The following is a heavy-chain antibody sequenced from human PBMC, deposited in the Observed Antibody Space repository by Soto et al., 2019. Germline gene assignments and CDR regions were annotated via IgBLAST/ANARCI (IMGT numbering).Heavy chain of an antibody. CDR1: GYSFTSYW. V-gene: IGHV5-10-1*01. D-gene: IGHD6-19*01. CDR3: ARTIAVAGTGHWSYYYYGMDV. Sequence: GESLKSSCKGSGYSFTSYWISWVRQMPGKGLEWMGRIDPSDSYTNYSPSFQGHVTISADKSISTAYLKWSSLKASDTAMYYCARTIAVAGTGHWSYYYYGMDVWAQGTTVTVYS. J-gene: IGHJ6*02. CDR2: IDPSDSYT.